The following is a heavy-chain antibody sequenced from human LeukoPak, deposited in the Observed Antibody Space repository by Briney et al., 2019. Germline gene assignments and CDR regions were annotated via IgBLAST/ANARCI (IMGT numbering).Heavy chain of an antibody. CDR2: ISYDGSNK. V-gene: IGHV3-30-3*01. J-gene: IGHJ4*02. CDR1: GFTFSSYA. CDR3: ARGQSSAGDSSSWYKLDY. D-gene: IGHD6-13*01. Sequence: GGSLRLSCAASGFTFSSYAMHWVRQAPGKGLEWVAVISYDGSNKYYADSVKGRFTISRDRSKNTLYLQLNSLRAEDTAVYYCARGQSSAGDSSSWYKLDYWGQGTLVTVSS.